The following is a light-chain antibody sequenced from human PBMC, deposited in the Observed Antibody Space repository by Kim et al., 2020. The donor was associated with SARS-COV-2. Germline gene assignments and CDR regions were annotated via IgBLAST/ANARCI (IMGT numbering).Light chain of an antibody. J-gene: IGLJ3*02. Sequence: GKPVPISCPRSSGNIASNFVQWYQQRPGSSPTIVIYEDYQRPSGVPDRFAGSIDRSANSASLTISGLKTEDEADYYCQSYDATNQVFGGGTQLTVL. CDR2: EDY. CDR3: QSYDATNQV. CDR1: SGNIASNF. V-gene: IGLV6-57*01.